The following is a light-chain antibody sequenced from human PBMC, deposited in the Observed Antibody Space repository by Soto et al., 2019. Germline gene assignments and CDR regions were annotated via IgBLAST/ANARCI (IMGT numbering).Light chain of an antibody. Sequence: EIMFTQATGTVSVSPGDGATLSCRASQSVSSGYLAWYQQKPGQAPRLLIYGASRRATGIPDRFSGSGSGTDFTLSISRLEPEDFAVYWCQHYGNSPTFGQGTKVDIK. J-gene: IGKJ1*01. CDR1: QSVSSGY. CDR2: GAS. V-gene: IGKV3-20*01. CDR3: QHYGNSPT.